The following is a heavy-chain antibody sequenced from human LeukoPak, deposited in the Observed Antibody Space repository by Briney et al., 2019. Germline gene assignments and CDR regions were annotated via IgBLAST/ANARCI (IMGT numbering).Heavy chain of an antibody. Sequence: SETLSLTCAVYGGSFSGYYWSWIRQPPGKGLEWIGEINHSGSTNYNPSLKSRVTISVDTSKNQFSLKLSSVTAADTAVYYCARQGTVKYYFDYWGQGTLVTVSS. CDR3: ARQGTVKYYFDY. J-gene: IGHJ4*02. D-gene: IGHD4-17*01. V-gene: IGHV4-34*01. CDR2: INHSGST. CDR1: GGSFSGYY.